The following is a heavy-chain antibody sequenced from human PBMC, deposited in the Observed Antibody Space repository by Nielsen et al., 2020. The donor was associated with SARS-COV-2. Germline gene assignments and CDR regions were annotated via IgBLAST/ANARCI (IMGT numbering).Heavy chain of an antibody. CDR2: IYYSGST. V-gene: IGHV4-59*12. J-gene: IGHJ6*02. CDR3: ARDHQLVLSGIYYYYYGMDV. Sequence: PGKGLEWIGYIYYSGSTNYNPSLKSRVTISVDTSKNQFSLKPSSVTAADTAVYYCARDHQLVLSGIYYYYYGMDVWGQGTTVTVSS. D-gene: IGHD6-13*01.